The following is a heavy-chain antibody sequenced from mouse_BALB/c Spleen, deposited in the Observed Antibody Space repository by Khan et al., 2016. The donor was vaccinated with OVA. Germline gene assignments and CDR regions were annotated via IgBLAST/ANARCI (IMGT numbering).Heavy chain of an antibody. Sequence: QIQLVQSGPELKKPGETVKISCKASGYTFTNYGMNWVKQAPGKGLKWMGWINTYTGEPNYTDDFKGRFAFSLETSASNAYLQINNLNNEDMATYYCARGASYCYFDVWGAGTTVTVSS. CDR2: INTYTGEP. CDR3: ARGASYCYFDV. V-gene: IGHV9-1*02. CDR1: GYTFTNYG. J-gene: IGHJ1*01.